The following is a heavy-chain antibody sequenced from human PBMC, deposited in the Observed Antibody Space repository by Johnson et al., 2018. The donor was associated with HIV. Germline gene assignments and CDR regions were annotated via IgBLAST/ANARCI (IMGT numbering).Heavy chain of an antibody. V-gene: IGHV3-9*01. Sequence: LVESGGGLVQPGRSLRLSCAASGFTFDDYAMHWVRQAPGKGLEWVSGISWNSGSIGYADSVKGRFTISRDNAKNSLYLQMDSLRVDDTAVYYCAKDLSGYSYGYGAFDIWGQGTMVTVSS. CDR2: ISWNSGSI. J-gene: IGHJ3*02. CDR1: GFTFDDYA. CDR3: AKDLSGYSYGYGAFDI. D-gene: IGHD5-18*01.